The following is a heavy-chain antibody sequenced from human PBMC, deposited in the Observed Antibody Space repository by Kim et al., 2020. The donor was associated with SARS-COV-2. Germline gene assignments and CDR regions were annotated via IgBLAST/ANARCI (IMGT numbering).Heavy chain of an antibody. CDR2: IYGGGST. CDR1: GFTISSNY. CDR3: ATRSIAPYYYYYYGMDV. J-gene: IGHJ6*02. D-gene: IGHD3-16*02. Sequence: GGSLRLSCAASGFTISSNYMSWVRQAPGKGLEWVSVIYGGGSTSYADSVKGRFTISRDNSKNTLYLQMNSLRAEDTAMYYCATRSIAPYYYYYYGMDVWGQGTTVTVSS. V-gene: IGHV3-66*01.